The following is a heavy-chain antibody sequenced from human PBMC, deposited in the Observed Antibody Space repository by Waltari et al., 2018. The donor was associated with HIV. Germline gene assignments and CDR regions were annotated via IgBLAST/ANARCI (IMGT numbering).Heavy chain of an antibody. D-gene: IGHD2-8*01. Sequence: EVQLLESGGDLIQPGGSLRLSCAASGFTFGSYAMIWARQAPGKGLEWVAVIGRGGGDIRYADSVKGRFTISRDNSKNTLFLQMDSLRAEDTAVYYCAKYAGVERTRWFDPWGQGTLVTVSS. J-gene: IGHJ5*02. V-gene: IGHV3-23*01. CDR2: IGRGGGDI. CDR1: GFTFGSYA. CDR3: AKYAGVERTRWFDP.